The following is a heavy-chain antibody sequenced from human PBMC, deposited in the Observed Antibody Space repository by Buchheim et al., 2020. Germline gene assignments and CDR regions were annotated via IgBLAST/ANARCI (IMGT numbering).Heavy chain of an antibody. V-gene: IGHV5-10-1*03. J-gene: IGHJ6*02. D-gene: IGHD3-10*01. Sequence: EVQLVQSGAEVKKPGESLRISCKGSGYSFTSYWISWVRQMPGKGLEWMGRIDPSDSYTNYSPSFQGLVSISADKSISTAYPQWSSLKASDTAMYYCARWNTMVRGVFAAGMDVWGQGTT. CDR1: GYSFTSYW. CDR2: IDPSDSYT. CDR3: ARWNTMVRGVFAAGMDV.